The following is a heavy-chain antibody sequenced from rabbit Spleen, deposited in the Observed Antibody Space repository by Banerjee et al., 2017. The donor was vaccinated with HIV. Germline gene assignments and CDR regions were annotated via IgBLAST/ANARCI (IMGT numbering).Heavy chain of an antibody. D-gene: IGHD7-1*01. Sequence: QEQLVESGGGLVQPEGSLTLTCKASGFSFSDRDVMCWVRQAPGKGLEWIACINTATAKGVYASWVNGRFTISSHNAQNTLYLQLNSLTAADTATYFCVRGYKTDDDYNLWGPGTLVTVS. CDR1: GFSFSDRDV. CDR3: VRGYKTDDDYNL. V-gene: IGHV1S47*01. J-gene: IGHJ4*01. CDR2: INTATAKG.